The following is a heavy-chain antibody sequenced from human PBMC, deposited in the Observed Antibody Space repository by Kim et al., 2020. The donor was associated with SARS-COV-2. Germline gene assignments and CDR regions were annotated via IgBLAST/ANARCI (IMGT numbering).Heavy chain of an antibody. Sequence: RKPAGKGLEWIGRIFTSGITSYSPSLRSRVTMSVDTSKNQFSLKLRLTSVTAADTAVYYCARGSNWFDPWGQGTLVTVSS. CDR2: IFTSGIT. J-gene: IGHJ5*02. CDR3: ARGSNWFDP. V-gene: IGHV4-4*07.